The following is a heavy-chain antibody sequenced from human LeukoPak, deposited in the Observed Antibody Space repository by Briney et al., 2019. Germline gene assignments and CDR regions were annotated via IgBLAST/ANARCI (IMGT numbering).Heavy chain of an antibody. CDR3: AVYYEGISYSDY. V-gene: IGHV3-74*01. D-gene: IGHD1-26*01. CDR2: NNIDGSGT. J-gene: IGHJ4*02. CDR1: GFTLRSYW. Sequence: RGSLRLSCAASGFTLRSYWMEWVCPAPRKGLVGVSRNNIDGSGTNYADPVRGRFTISREHAKNTLSLQINSLRAEETPVFFCAVYYEGISYSDYWGQGTPVTVSS.